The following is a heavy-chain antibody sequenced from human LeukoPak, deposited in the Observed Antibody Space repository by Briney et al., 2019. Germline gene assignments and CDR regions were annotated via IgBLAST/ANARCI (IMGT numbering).Heavy chain of an antibody. D-gene: IGHD2-21*02. CDR3: AKDGERAYCGGDCYLDYYYGMDV. CDR2: ISWNRGSI. Sequence: GGSLRLSCAASGFTFDDYAMHWVRQAPGKGLEWVSGISWNRGSIGYADSVKGRFTISRDNAKNSLYLQMNSLRAEDTALYYCAKDGERAYCGGDCYLDYYYGMDVWGQGTTVTVSS. CDR1: GFTFDDYA. V-gene: IGHV3-9*01. J-gene: IGHJ6*02.